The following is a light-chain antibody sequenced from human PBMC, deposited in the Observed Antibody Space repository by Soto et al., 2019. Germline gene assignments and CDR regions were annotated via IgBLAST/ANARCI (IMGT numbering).Light chain of an antibody. CDR1: QSIGKS. CDR2: DAS. Sequence: ENVLTQSPAPLSLSPGDRATLSCRASQSIGKSLAWYQHKPGQTPRLLIYDASARASGIPARFSGSGSGKDCTLTITGLEPEDFAVYFCQQGTFGQGSKVEI. CDR3: QQGT. V-gene: IGKV3-11*01. J-gene: IGKJ1*01.